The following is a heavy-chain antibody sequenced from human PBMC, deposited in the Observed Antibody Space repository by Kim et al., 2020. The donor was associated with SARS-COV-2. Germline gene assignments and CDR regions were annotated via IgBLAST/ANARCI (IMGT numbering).Heavy chain of an antibody. CDR3: ARDPYSSSYNYYGMDV. D-gene: IGHD6-13*01. Sequence: GGSLGLSCAASGFTFSSYEMNWVRQAPGKGLEWVSYISSSGSTIYYADSVKGRFTISRDNAKNSLYLQMNSLRAEDTAVYYCARDPYSSSYNYYGMDVWGQGTTVTVSS. CDR1: GFTFSSYE. J-gene: IGHJ6*02. CDR2: ISSSGSTI. V-gene: IGHV3-48*03.